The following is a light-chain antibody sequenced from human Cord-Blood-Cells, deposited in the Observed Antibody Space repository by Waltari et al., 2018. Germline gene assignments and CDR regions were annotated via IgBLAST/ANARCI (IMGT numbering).Light chain of an antibody. CDR1: SSDVGGYNY. V-gene: IGLV2-14*01. CDR2: DVS. Sequence: QSALTQPASVSGSPGQSITISCPGTSSDVGGYNYVPWYQQHPGKAPKLMIYDVSNRPSGVSNRFSGSKSGNTASLTISGLQAEDEADYYCSSYTSSSTLGFGGGTKLTVL. J-gene: IGLJ3*02. CDR3: SSYTSSSTLG.